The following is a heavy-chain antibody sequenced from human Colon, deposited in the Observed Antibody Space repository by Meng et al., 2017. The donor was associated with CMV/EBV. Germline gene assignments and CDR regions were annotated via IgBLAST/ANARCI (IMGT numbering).Heavy chain of an antibody. D-gene: IGHD3-10*01. CDR1: GGSVSRSDYY. J-gene: IGHJ4*02. CDR3: TRGNTALWDSDS. Sequence: SETLSLTCTVSGGSVSRSDYYWGWIRQPPGKGLEWIGSIYYSGSTYSNPSLKRRVTISLDTSKNRFSLKLTSVTAADTAVYFCTRGNTALWDSDSWGQGTLVTVSS. V-gene: IGHV4-39*07. CDR2: IYYSGST.